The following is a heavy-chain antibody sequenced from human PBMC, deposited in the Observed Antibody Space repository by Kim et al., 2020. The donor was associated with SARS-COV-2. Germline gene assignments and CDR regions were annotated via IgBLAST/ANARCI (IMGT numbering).Heavy chain of an antibody. V-gene: IGHV4-34*01. CDR3: ARGKESRLTGYYRYYYYGMDV. CDR2: INHSGST. J-gene: IGHJ6*02. D-gene: IGHD3-9*01. CDR1: GGSFSGYY. Sequence: SETLSLTCAVYGGSFSGYYWSWIRQPPGKGLEWIGEINHSGSTNYNPSLKSRVTISVDTSKNQFSLKLSSVTAADTAVYYCARGKESRLTGYYRYYYYGMDVWGQGTTVTVSS.